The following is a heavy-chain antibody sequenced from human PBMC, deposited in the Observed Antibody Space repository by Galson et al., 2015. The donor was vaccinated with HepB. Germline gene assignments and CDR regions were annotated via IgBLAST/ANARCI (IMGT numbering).Heavy chain of an antibody. CDR2: ISSDGGTQ. CDR3: VKESGIPQYGAYFDY. CDR1: GFILSNYG. V-gene: IGHV3-30*18. D-gene: IGHD4/OR15-4a*01. J-gene: IGHJ4*02. Sequence: SLRLPCAASGFILSNYGMQWVRQPPGRGLQWVAVISSDGGTQYYADSVKGRFTISRDTSKNMLHLQMNSLRPEDTAVYYCVKESGIPQYGAYFDYWGQGALVTVSS.